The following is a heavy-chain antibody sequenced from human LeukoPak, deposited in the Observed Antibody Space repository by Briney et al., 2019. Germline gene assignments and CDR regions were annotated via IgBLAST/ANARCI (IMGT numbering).Heavy chain of an antibody. J-gene: IGHJ4*02. CDR2: IIPILGIA. CDR1: GGTFSSYA. V-gene: IGHV1-69*04. D-gene: IGHD5-24*01. CDR3: AREDIEMASTL. Sequence: SVKVSCKASGGTFSSYAISWVRQAPGQGLEWMGRIIPILGIANYAQKFQGRVTITADKSMSTAYMELSSLRSEDTAVYYCAREDIEMASTLWGQGTLVTVSS.